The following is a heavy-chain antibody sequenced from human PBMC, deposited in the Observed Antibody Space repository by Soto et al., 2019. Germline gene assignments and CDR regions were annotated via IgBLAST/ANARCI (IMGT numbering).Heavy chain of an antibody. Sequence: PSETLSLTCTVSGGSISSYYWSWIRQPPGKGLEWIGYIYYSGSTNYNPSLKSRVTISIDRSKNQFSLNLSSVTAADTAVYYFARAGPGFCTNGVCWFDPWGQGTLVTVSS. J-gene: IGHJ5*02. V-gene: IGHV4-59*12. CDR3: ARAGPGFCTNGVCWFDP. D-gene: IGHD2-8*01. CDR2: IYYSGST. CDR1: GGSISSYY.